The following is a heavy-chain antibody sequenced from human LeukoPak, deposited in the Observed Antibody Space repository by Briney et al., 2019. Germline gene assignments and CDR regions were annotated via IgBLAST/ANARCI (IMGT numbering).Heavy chain of an antibody. D-gene: IGHD1-14*01. CDR3: ARSNRADDY. CDR1: GFTFSSYW. CDR2: INTGGSST. V-gene: IGHV3-74*01. Sequence: PGGSLRLSCAASGFTFSSYWMHWVRQVPGKGLVWVARINTGGSSTTYADSVKGRFTISRDNAKNMLYLQMDSLRDEDTGVYYCARSNRADDYWGQGTLVTVSS. J-gene: IGHJ4*02.